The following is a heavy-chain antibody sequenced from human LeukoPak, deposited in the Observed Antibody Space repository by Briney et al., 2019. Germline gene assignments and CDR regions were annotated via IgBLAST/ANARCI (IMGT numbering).Heavy chain of an antibody. CDR1: AYTFTGYY. Sequence: ASVKVSCKASAYTFTGYYMHWVRQAPGQGLEWMGWINPNSGGTNYAQKFQGRVTMTRDTSISTAYMELSRLRSDDTAVYYCARDMGIYYYDSSGYSLFDYWGQGTLVTVSS. J-gene: IGHJ4*02. D-gene: IGHD3-22*01. CDR3: ARDMGIYYYDSSGYSLFDY. CDR2: INPNSGGT. V-gene: IGHV1-2*02.